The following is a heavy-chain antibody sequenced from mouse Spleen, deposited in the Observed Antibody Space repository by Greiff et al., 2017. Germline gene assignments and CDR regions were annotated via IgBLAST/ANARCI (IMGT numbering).Heavy chain of an antibody. CDR3: TRSGPFAY. J-gene: IGHJ3*01. CDR1: GYTFTDYE. V-gene: IGHV1-15*01. CDR2: IDPETGGT. Sequence: VKLVESGAELVRPGTSVTLSCKASGYTFTDYEMHGVKQTPVHGLEWIGAIDPETGGTAYKQKFKGKAILTADKSSSTAYMGLGRLASEDSAVYYCTRSGPFAYWGQGTLVTVSA.